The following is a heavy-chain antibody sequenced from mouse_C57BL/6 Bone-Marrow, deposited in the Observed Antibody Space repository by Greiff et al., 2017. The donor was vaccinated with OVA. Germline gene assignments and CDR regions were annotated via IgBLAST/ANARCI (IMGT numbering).Heavy chain of an antibody. CDR1: GYTFTNYW. J-gene: IGHJ2*01. D-gene: IGHD2-5*01. V-gene: IGHV1-63*01. Sequence: VKVVESGAELVRPGTSVKMSCKASGYTFTNYWIGWAKQRPGHGLEWIGDIYPGGGYTNYNEKFKGKATLTADKSSSTAYMQFSSLTSEDSAIYYCAREGDSNYPYSFDYWGQGTTLTVSS. CDR3: AREGDSNYPYSFDY. CDR2: IYPGGGYT.